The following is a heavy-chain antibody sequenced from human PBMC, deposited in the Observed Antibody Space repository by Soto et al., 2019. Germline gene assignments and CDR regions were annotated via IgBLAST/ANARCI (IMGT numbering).Heavy chain of an antibody. V-gene: IGHV1-18*01. J-gene: IGHJ6*03. Sequence: ASVKVSCKASGYTFTSYGISWVRQAPGQGLEWMGWISAYNGNTNYAQKLQGRVTMTTDTSTSTAYMELRSLRSDDTAVYYCAREGEDYGSGSYYNVIGHYYYYYMDVWGKGTTVTVSS. D-gene: IGHD3-10*01. CDR1: GYTFTSYG. CDR2: ISAYNGNT. CDR3: AREGEDYGSGSYYNVIGHYYYYYMDV.